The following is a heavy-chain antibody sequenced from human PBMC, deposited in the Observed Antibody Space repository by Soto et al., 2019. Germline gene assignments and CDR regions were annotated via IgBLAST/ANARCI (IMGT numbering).Heavy chain of an antibody. CDR1: GIPFTSYS. Sequence: GGSLGLSCAASGIPFTSYSMNWVRQTPGKGLEWVASISSSSDYTFYADSVKGRFTISRDTAKNSWYRQMNSRRAEDTAVYYCGREGDRGGGDQAEPSDWGRGT. CDR3: GREGDRGGGDQAEPSD. D-gene: IGHD1-26*01. CDR2: ISSSSDYT. V-gene: IGHV3-21*01. J-gene: IGHJ4*02.